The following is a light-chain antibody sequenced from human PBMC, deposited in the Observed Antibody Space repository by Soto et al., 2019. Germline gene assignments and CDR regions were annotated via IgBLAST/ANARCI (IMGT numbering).Light chain of an antibody. J-gene: IGLJ1*01. CDR3: SSYRTSGTLYV. V-gene: IGLV2-14*03. Sequence: QSVLTQPASVSGSPGQSITISCTGTSSDVGTYNSVSWYQQHPGKAPKLMMYEVSNRPSGVSNRFSGSKSGNTASLTISGLQAEDEGDYYCSSYRTSGTLYVFGTGTSSPS. CDR2: EVS. CDR1: SSDVGTYNS.